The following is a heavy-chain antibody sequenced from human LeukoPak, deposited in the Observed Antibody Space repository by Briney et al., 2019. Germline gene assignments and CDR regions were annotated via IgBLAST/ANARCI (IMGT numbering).Heavy chain of an antibody. CDR3: AKDLPPYSSSWYYFDY. CDR2: ISYDGSNK. J-gene: IGHJ4*02. V-gene: IGHV3-30*18. D-gene: IGHD6-13*01. CDR1: GFTFSSYG. Sequence: PGGSLRLSCAASGFTFSSYGMHWVRQAPGKGLEWVAVISYDGSNKYYADSVKGRFTISRDNSKNTLYLQMNSLRAEDTAVYYCAKDLPPYSSSWYYFDYWGQGTLVTVSS.